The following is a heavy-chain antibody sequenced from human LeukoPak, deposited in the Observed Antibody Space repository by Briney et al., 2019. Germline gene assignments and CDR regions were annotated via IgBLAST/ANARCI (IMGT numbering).Heavy chain of an antibody. Sequence: SGGSLRLSCAASGFTFSSYWMSWVRQAPGKGLEWVANIKKDGSEKYYVDSVKGRFTISRDNAKNSLYLQMNSLRAEDTAVYYCASTYYYGSGSYSAFDYWGQGTLVTVSS. J-gene: IGHJ4*02. V-gene: IGHV3-7*01. D-gene: IGHD3-10*01. CDR1: GFTFSSYW. CDR2: IKKDGSEK. CDR3: ASTYYYGSGSYSAFDY.